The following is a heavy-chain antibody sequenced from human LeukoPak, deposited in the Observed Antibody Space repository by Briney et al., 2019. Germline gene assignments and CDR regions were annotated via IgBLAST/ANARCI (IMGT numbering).Heavy chain of an antibody. D-gene: IGHD6-19*01. Sequence: GSLRLSCAASGFTFSSYEMNWIRQPPGKGLEWIGEINHSGSTNYNPSLKSRVTISVDTSKNQFSLKLSSVTAADTAVYYCARLKWLAFDYWGQGTLVTVSS. CDR2: INHSGST. V-gene: IGHV4-34*01. CDR3: ARLKWLAFDY. CDR1: GFTFSSYE. J-gene: IGHJ4*02.